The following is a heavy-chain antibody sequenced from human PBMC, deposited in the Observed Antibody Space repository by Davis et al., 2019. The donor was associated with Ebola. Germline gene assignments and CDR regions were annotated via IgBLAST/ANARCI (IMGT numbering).Heavy chain of an antibody. V-gene: IGHV5-51*01. CDR2: IYPGDSDT. Sequence: PGGSLRLSCKGSGYSFTSYWIGWVRQMPGKGLEWMGIIYPGDSDTRYSPSFQGQVTISVDKSINTAYLQWSSLKASDTAMYYCASSPYYDYVWGSYRWSFWDYWGQGTLVTVSS. CDR1: GYSFTSYW. J-gene: IGHJ4*02. D-gene: IGHD3-16*02. CDR3: ASSPYYDYVWGSYRWSFWDY.